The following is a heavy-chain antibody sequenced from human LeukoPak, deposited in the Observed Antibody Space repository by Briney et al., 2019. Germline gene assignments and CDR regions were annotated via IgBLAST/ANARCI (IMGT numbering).Heavy chain of an antibody. Sequence: GGSLRLSCAASGFTFSSYAMSWVRQAPGKGLEWVSAISGSSSSTYYADSVKGRFTISRDNSKNTLYLQMNSLRAEDTAVYYCAKVLGTIFGVVIIPVDYYYGMDVWGQGTTVTVSS. CDR3: AKVLGTIFGVVIIPVDYYYGMDV. CDR2: ISGSSSST. D-gene: IGHD3-3*01. V-gene: IGHV3-23*01. J-gene: IGHJ6*02. CDR1: GFTFSSYA.